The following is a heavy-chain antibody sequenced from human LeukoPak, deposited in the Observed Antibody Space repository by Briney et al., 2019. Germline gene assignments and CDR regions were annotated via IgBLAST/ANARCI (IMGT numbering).Heavy chain of an antibody. CDR1: GGSISSSNW. CDR2: INHSGST. CDR3: ARDGYSAHDGL. Sequence: SETLSLTCAVSGGSISSSNWWSWVRPPPGKGLEWIGEINHSGSTNYNPSLKSRVTISVDTSKNQFSLKLSSVTAADTAVYYCARDGYSAHDGLWGQGTLVTVSS. J-gene: IGHJ4*02. V-gene: IGHV4-4*02. D-gene: IGHD5-12*01.